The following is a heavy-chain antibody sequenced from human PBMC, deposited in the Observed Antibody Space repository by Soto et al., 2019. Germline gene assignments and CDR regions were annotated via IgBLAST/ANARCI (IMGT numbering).Heavy chain of an antibody. Sequence: QVQLVQSGAEMKKPGASVMVSCKASGYIFTSYAISWVRQAPGQGLEWMGCISAHSGNTKYAQKPQGRVTMSTDTSTSTAYMELRSLRSDDTAVYYCARDQDYYDSSGYYNWYFDLWGRGTLVTVSS. V-gene: IGHV1-18*01. D-gene: IGHD3-22*01. CDR2: ISAHSGNT. CDR3: ARDQDYYDSSGYYNWYFDL. CDR1: GYIFTSYA. J-gene: IGHJ2*01.